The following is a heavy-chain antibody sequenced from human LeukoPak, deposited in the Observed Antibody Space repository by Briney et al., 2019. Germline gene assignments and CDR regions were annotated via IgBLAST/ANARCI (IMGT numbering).Heavy chain of an antibody. J-gene: IGHJ6*02. Sequence: SETLSLTCTVSGGSISSYYWSWIRQPAGKGLEWIGRINTSGSSNYNPSLRSRVTMSVDTSKNQFSLNLSSVTAADTAVYYCARRTTVTPRYYYYGMDVWGQGTTVTVSS. D-gene: IGHD4-17*01. V-gene: IGHV4-4*07. CDR3: ARRTTVTPRYYYYGMDV. CDR1: GGSISSYY. CDR2: INTSGSS.